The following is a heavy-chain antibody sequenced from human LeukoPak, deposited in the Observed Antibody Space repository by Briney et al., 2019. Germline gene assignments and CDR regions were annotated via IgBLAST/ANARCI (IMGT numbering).Heavy chain of an antibody. J-gene: IGHJ3*02. CDR1: GYTFSDYY. CDR2: INAGNGNT. CDR3: AASTDYVWGSYRYKDAFDI. V-gene: IGHV1-3*01. Sequence: ASVKVSCEASGYTFSDYYIHWVRQAPGQRLEWMGWINAGNGNTKYSQKFQGRVTITRDTSASTAYMELSSLRSEDTAVYYCAASTDYVWGSYRYKDAFDIWGQGTMVTVSS. D-gene: IGHD3-16*02.